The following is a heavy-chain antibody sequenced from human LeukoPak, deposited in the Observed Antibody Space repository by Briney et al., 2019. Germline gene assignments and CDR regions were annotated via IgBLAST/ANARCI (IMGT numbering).Heavy chain of an antibody. D-gene: IGHD6-13*01. CDR1: GFTFDDYT. CDR2: ISWDGGST. V-gene: IGHV3-43*01. J-gene: IGHJ6*02. Sequence: GGSLRHSCAASGFTFDDYTMHWVRQAPGKGLEWVSLISWDGGSTYYADSVKGRFTISRDNSKNSLYLQMNSLRTEDTALYYCAKEFIAAAGTYYYYGMDVWGQGTTVTVSS. CDR3: AKEFIAAAGTYYYYGMDV.